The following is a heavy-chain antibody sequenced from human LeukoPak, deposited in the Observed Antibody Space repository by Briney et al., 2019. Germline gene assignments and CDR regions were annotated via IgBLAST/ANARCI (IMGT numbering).Heavy chain of an antibody. V-gene: IGHV1-69*05. CDR2: IIPIFGTA. J-gene: IGHJ5*02. CDR1: GGTFSSYS. Sequence: GVSVTVSCKASGGTFSSYSISWVRQAPGQGLDWMGGIIPIFGTANYAQKFQGRVTITTDESTRTAYMERSSLRPEDMAVYDCARSGNECSSTSCYLYGFDPWGQGTLVTVSS. CDR3: ARSGNECSSTSCYLYGFDP. D-gene: IGHD2-2*01.